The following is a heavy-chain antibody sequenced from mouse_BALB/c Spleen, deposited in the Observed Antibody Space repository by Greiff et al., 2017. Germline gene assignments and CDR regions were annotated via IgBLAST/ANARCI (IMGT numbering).Heavy chain of an antibody. V-gene: IGHV5-9-4*01. CDR2: ISSGGSYT. CDR3: ARGSTTVVARGYFDV. J-gene: IGHJ1*01. CDR1: GFTFSSYA. D-gene: IGHD1-1*01. Sequence: EVHLVESGGGLVKPGGSLKLSCAASGFTFSSYAMSWVRQSPEKRLEWVAEISSGGSYTYYPDTVTGRFTISRDNAKNTLYLEMSSLRSEDTAMYYCARGSTTVVARGYFDVWGAGTTVTVSS.